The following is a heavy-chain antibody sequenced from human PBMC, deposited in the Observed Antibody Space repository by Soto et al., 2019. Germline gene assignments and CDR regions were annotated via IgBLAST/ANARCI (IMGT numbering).Heavy chain of an antibody. CDR1: GFTFSSYS. J-gene: IGHJ4*02. CDR2: ISSSSSYI. V-gene: IGHV3-21*01. CDR3: AKLGANRAYYFDY. Sequence: EVQLVESGGGLVKPGGSLRLSCAASGFTFSSYSMNWVRQAPGKGLEWVSSISSSSSYIYYADSVKGRFTISRDNAKNSLYLQMNSLRAEDTAVYYCAKLGANRAYYFDYWGQGTLVTVSS. D-gene: IGHD1-26*01.